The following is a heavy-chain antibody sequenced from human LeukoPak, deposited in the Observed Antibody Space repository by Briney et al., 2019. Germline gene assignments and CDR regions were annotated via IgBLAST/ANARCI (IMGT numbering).Heavy chain of an antibody. Sequence: SGGSLRLSCAASGFTFTTYEMNWVRQAPGKGLEWISYISPGGDDTIYYADSGKGRFTISRDNAKNSVYLQMKSLRGEDTAVYYCARKTFGTVYFDYWGQGNLVTVSS. D-gene: IGHD1-1*01. CDR3: ARKTFGTVYFDY. J-gene: IGHJ4*02. V-gene: IGHV3-48*03. CDR1: GFTFTTYE. CDR2: ISPGGDDTI.